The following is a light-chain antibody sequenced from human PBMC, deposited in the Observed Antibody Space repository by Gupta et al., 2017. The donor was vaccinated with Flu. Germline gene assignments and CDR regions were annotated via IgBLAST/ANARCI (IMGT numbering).Light chain of an antibody. J-gene: IGKJ2*03. V-gene: IGKV3D-15*01. CDR3: QQYSHWLMYS. CDR1: QSIGTN. Sequence: EIVMTQSPATLSVSPGESATLSCRASQSIGTNLAWYQQKPGQAPRLLIYGASTRFTGIPARFSGSGSGTEFTLTISGLQSEDFAVYRCQQYSHWLMYSFGQGTKLEIK. CDR2: GAS.